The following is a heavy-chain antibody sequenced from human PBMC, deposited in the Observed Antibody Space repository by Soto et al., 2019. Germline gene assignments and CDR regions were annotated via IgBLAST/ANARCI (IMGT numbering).Heavy chain of an antibody. J-gene: IGHJ6*02. Sequence: QVQLVQSGAEVKKPGSSVKVSCKASGGTFSGYAISWVRQAPGQGLEWMGGIIPIFGTANYAQKFQGRVTITADESTSTAYMELSSLRSEDTAVYYCARHDCISSSCYYYYYYGMDVWGQGTTVTVSS. CDR1: GGTFSGYA. CDR3: ARHDCISSSCYYYYYYGMDV. CDR2: IIPIFGTA. V-gene: IGHV1-69*12. D-gene: IGHD2-2*01.